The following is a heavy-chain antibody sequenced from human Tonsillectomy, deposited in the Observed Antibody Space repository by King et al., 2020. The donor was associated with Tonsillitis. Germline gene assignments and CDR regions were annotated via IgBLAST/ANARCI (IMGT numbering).Heavy chain of an antibody. CDR3: ARGGIVVVVAAFDY. V-gene: IGHV3-64*01. J-gene: IGHJ4*02. CDR1: GFTFSSYA. D-gene: IGHD2-15*01. CDR2: ISSNGGST. Sequence: QLVQSGGGLVQPGGSLRLSCAASGFTFSSYAMHWVRQAPGKGLEYVSGISSNGGSTYYANSVKGRFTISRDNSKNTLYLQMGSLRAEDMAGYYCARGGIVVVVAAFDYWGQGTLVTVSS.